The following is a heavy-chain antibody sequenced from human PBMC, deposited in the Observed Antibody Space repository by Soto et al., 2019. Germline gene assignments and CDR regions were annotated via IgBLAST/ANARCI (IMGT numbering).Heavy chain of an antibody. V-gene: IGHV3-30-3*01. Sequence: GGSLRLSCAASGFTFSSYAMHWVRQAPGKGLEWVAVISYDGSNKYYADSVKGRFTISRDNSKNTLYLQMNSLRAEDTAVYYCARDERNPPAHYYYYGMDVWGQGTTVTVSS. J-gene: IGHJ6*02. CDR2: ISYDGSNK. CDR1: GFTFSSYA. CDR3: ARDERNPPAHYYYYGMDV.